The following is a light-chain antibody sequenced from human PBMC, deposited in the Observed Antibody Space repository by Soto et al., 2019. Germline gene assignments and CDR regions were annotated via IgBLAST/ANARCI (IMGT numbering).Light chain of an antibody. CDR3: SSYTTNKTLL. J-gene: IGLJ2*01. CDR2: EVS. V-gene: IGLV2-14*01. CDR1: SSDVVAYNF. Sequence: QSVLTQPASVYGSPGQSITISCTGTSSDVVAYNFVSWYQQHPGKAPKLIFYEVSNRPPGLSDRFSGSKSGTTASLTISGLQAEDEADYFCSSYTTNKTLLFGGGTKLTVL.